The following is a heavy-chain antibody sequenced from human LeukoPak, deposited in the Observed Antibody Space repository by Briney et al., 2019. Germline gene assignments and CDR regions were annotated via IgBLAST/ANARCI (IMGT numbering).Heavy chain of an antibody. V-gene: IGHV3-23*01. Sequence: GGSLRLSCAASGFTFSSYAMSWVRQAPGKGLEWVSAICGSGGSTYYADSVKGRFTISRDNSKNTLYLQMNSLRAEDTAVYYCAKAVDLPYYYYGMDVWGQGTTVTVSS. D-gene: IGHD2-2*01. J-gene: IGHJ6*02. CDR3: AKAVDLPYYYYGMDV. CDR2: ICGSGGST. CDR1: GFTFSSYA.